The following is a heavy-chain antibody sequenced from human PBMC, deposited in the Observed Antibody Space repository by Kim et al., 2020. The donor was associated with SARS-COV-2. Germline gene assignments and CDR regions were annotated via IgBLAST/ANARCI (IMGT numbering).Heavy chain of an antibody. D-gene: IGHD6-13*01. CDR2: INGDNDCT. J-gene: IGHJ5*02. CDR1: GFTFSRNG. V-gene: IGHV3-23*01. CDR3: AKDIFRWAFDR. Sequence: GGSLRLSCVASGFTFSRNGMGWVRQAPGKGLEWVSAINGDNDCTHYADSVKGRFTISRDISKNTLYLQMNSLRAEDTAIYYCAKDIFRWAFDRWGQGTLVTVSS.